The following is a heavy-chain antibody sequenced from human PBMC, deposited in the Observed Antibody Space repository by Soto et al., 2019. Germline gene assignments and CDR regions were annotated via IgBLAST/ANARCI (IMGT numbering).Heavy chain of an antibody. D-gene: IGHD3-9*01. CDR1: GYTFTSYG. Sequence: QVQLVQSGAEVKKPGASVKVSCKASGYTFTSYGISWVRQAPGQGLEWMGWISAYNGNTNYAQKLQGRVTMTTDPSTSTAYMELRSLRSDDTAVYYCARGVYYDILTGYLMADWFDPWGQGTLVTVSS. V-gene: IGHV1-18*01. J-gene: IGHJ5*02. CDR2: ISAYNGNT. CDR3: ARGVYYDILTGYLMADWFDP.